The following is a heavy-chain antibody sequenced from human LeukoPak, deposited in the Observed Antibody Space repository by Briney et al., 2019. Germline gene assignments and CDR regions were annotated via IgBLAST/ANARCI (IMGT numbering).Heavy chain of an antibody. D-gene: IGHD3-10*01. CDR2: IYYTGST. V-gene: IGHV4-59*01. J-gene: IGHJ4*02. CDR3: ARSHGSGSYYNLNDY. Sequence: SETLSLTCTVSGGSISNYYWSWIRQRPGKGREWIGYIYYTGSTNYNPSLRSRVTISVDTSKNQFSLKLSSVTAADTAVYYCARSHGSGSYYNLNDYWGQGTLVTVSS. CDR1: GGSISNYY.